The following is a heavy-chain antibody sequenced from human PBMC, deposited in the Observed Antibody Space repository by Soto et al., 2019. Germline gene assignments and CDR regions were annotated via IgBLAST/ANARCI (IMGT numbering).Heavy chain of an antibody. D-gene: IGHD2-2*03. CDR2: ISAYNGNT. Sequence: GASVKVSCKASGYTFTSYGISWVRQAPGQGLEWMGWISAYNGNTNYAQKLQGRVTMTTDTSTSTAYMELRSLRSDDTAVYYCARLGRWIGPYYYYYYMDVWGKGTTVTVSS. CDR3: ARLGRWIGPYYYYYYMDV. V-gene: IGHV1-18*01. J-gene: IGHJ6*03. CDR1: GYTFTSYG.